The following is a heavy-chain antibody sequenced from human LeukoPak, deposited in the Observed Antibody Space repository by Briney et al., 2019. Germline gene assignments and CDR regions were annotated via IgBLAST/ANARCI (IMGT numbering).Heavy chain of an antibody. CDR3: ARTHLRYFDPRGVDV. CDR1: GGSISSYY. CDR2: IYYSGST. D-gene: IGHD3-9*01. J-gene: IGHJ6*02. Sequence: SETLSLTCTVSGGSISSYYWSWIRQPPGKGLEWIGYIYYSGSTYYNPSLKSRVTISVGTSKNQFSLKLSSVTAADTAVYYCARTHLRYFDPRGVDVWGQGTTVTVSS. V-gene: IGHV4-59*08.